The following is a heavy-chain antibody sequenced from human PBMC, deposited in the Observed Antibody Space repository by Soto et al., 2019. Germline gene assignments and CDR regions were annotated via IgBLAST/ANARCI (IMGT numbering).Heavy chain of an antibody. V-gene: IGHV3-23*01. CDR2: ISGSGGST. D-gene: IGHD3-16*01. CDR1: GFTFSSYA. CDR3: AKGEYIWGSYKRGFDP. J-gene: IGHJ5*02. Sequence: EVQLLESGGGLVQPGGSLRLSCAASGFTFSSYAMSWVRQAPGKGLEWVSAISGSGGSTYYADSVKGRFTISRDNSKNTLYLQMNSLRAEDTAVYYCAKGEYIWGSYKRGFDPWGQGTLVTVSS.